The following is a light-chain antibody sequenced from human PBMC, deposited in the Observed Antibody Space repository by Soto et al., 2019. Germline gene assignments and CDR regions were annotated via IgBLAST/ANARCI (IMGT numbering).Light chain of an antibody. V-gene: IGLV2-23*02. CDR1: SSDIGSYNL. CDR2: AVS. J-gene: IGLJ3*02. Sequence: QSALTQPASVSGSPGQSITVSCTGTSSDIGSYNLVSWYQHHPGKAPKLMIYAVSKRPSGVSSRFSCSKSGNTASLTISWLQAEDAADYFCCSYAGSSTLLFGGGTKLTVL. CDR3: CSYAGSSTLL.